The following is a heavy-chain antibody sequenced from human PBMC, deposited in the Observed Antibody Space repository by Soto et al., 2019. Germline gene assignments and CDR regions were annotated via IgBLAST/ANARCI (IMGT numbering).Heavy chain of an antibody. CDR2: ISAYNGNT. Sequence: ASVKVSCKASGHTFTSYGISWVRQAPGQGLEWMGWISAYNGNTNYAQKLQGRVTMTTDTSTSTAYMELRSLRSDDTAVYYCARDLDSSIPWADYYYYGMDVWGQGTTVTVSS. CDR1: GHTFTSYG. D-gene: IGHD6-13*01. J-gene: IGHJ6*02. CDR3: ARDLDSSIPWADYYYYGMDV. V-gene: IGHV1-18*01.